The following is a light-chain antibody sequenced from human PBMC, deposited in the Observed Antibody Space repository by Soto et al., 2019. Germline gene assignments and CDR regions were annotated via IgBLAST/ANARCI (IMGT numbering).Light chain of an antibody. J-gene: IGKJ4*02. Sequence: EVVMRQSPATLSASTGEGATLSCRASQVFGDTLAWYQHKPGHTPRLLIYDTSTRATGVPTRFRGSRPVAKFTLTATSLQFDDFAGDYCQPNLDCPLTCGGVT. CDR2: DTS. CDR1: QVFGDT. CDR3: QPNLDCPLT. V-gene: IGKV3D-15*01.